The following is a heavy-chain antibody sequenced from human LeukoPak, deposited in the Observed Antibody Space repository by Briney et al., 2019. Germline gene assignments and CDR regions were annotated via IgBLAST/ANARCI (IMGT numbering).Heavy chain of an antibody. CDR1: GFTFSSYA. J-gene: IGHJ1*01. CDR2: ISGSGGST. Sequence: PGGSLRLSCAASGFTFSSYAMSWVRQAPGKGLEWVSAISGSGGSTYYADSVKGRFTISRDNSKNTLCLQMNSLRAEDTAVYYCAKDLAFWSGYYIRYFQHWGQGTLVTVSS. CDR3: AKDLAFWSGYYIRYFQH. D-gene: IGHD3-3*01. V-gene: IGHV3-23*01.